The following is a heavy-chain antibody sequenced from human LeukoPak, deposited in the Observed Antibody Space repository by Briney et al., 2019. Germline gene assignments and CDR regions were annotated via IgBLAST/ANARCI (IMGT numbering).Heavy chain of an antibody. D-gene: IGHD1-14*01. CDR3: ATGALTFDI. CDR2: FDPEDGET. CDR1: GYTFTSYD. Sequence: ASVKVSCKASGYTFTSYDINWVRQAPGKGLEWMGGFDPEDGETIYAQKFQGRVTMTEDTSTDTAYMELSSLRSEDTAVYYCATGALTFDIWGQGTMVTVSS. V-gene: IGHV1-24*01. J-gene: IGHJ3*02.